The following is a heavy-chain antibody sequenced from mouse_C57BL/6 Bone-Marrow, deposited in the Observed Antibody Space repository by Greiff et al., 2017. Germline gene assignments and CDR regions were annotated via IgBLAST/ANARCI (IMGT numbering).Heavy chain of an antibody. V-gene: IGHV1-26*01. J-gene: IGHJ2*01. CDR1: GYTFTDYY. D-gene: IGHD2-4*01. CDR3: ARPWDYDYFDY. CDR2: INPNNGGT. Sequence: EVQLQQSGPELVKPGASVKISCKASGYTFTDYYMNWVKQSHGKSLEWIGDINPNNGGTSYNQKFKGKATLTVDKSSSTAYMELRSLTSEDSAVYYCARPWDYDYFDYWGQGTTLTVSS.